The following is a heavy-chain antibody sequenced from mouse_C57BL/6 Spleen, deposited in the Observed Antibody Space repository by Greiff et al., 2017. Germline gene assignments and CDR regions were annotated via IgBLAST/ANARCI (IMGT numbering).Heavy chain of an antibody. D-gene: IGHD2-2*01. V-gene: IGHV1-82*01. CDR1: GYAFSSSW. J-gene: IGHJ4*01. CDR3: ARLGWLRARGY. CDR2: IYPGDGDT. Sequence: QVPLQQSGPELVKPGASVKISCKASGYAFSSSWMNWVKQRPGKGLEWIGRIYPGDGDTNYNGKFKGKATLTADKSSSTAYMQLSSLTSEDSAVYFCARLGWLRARGYGGQGASGTVSA.